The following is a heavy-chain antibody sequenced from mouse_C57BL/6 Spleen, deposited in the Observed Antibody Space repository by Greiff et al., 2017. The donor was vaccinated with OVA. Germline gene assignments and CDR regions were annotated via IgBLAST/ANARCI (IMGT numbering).Heavy chain of an antibody. CDR1: GFTFSDYY. CDR2: INYDGSST. CDR3: ARDHYYGGSYDWYFDG. D-gene: IGHD1-1*01. V-gene: IGHV5-16*01. J-gene: IGHJ1*03. Sequence: EVMLLESEGGLVQPGSSMKLSCTASGFTFSDYYMAWVRQVPEKGLEWVANINYDGSSTYYLDSLKSRFIISRDNAKNILYLQMSSLKSEDTATYYCARDHYYGGSYDWYFDGWGTGTTVTVSS.